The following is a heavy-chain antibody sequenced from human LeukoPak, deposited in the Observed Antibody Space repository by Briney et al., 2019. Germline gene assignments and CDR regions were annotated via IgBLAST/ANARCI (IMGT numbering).Heavy chain of an antibody. Sequence: PGGSLRLSCAASGFTFSDYYMSWIRQAPGKGLEWIGSIYYSGSTYYNPSLKSRVTISVDTSKNQFSLKLSSVTAADTAMYFCAREDLYMDYWGQGTLVTVSS. CDR1: GFTFSDYY. CDR3: AREDLYMDY. CDR2: IYYSGST. J-gene: IGHJ4*02. V-gene: IGHV4-38-2*02. D-gene: IGHD2-2*02.